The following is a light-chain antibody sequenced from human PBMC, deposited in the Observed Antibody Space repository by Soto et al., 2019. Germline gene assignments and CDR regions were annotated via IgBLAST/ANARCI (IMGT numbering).Light chain of an antibody. V-gene: IGLV1-40*01. CDR3: QFYDSSLSWV. Sequence: QSVLTQPPSVSGAPGQRVTISCTGSSSNIGAGYDVHWYQHLPGTAPKLLIYGNSNRPSGVPDRFSGSKSGTSASLAISGLQAEDEADYYCQFYDSSLSWVFGGGTKLTVL. CDR2: GNS. CDR1: SSNIGAGYD. J-gene: IGLJ3*02.